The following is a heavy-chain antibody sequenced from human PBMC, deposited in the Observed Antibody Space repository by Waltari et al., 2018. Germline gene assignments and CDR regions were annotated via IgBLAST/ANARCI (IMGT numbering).Heavy chain of an antibody. CDR1: GYSISSGYY. Sequence: QVQLQESGPGLVKPSETLSLTCAVSGYSISSGYYWGWIRQPPGKGLEWIGSIYHSGSTYYNPSLKSRVTISVDTSKNRFSLKLSSVTAADTAVYYCAADSSGYYRFDYWGQGTLVTVSS. V-gene: IGHV4-38-2*01. J-gene: IGHJ4*02. D-gene: IGHD3-22*01. CDR3: AADSSGYYRFDY. CDR2: IYHSGST.